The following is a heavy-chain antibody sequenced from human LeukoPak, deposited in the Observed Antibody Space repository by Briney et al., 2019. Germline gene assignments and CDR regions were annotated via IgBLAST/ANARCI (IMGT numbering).Heavy chain of an antibody. D-gene: IGHD3-22*01. CDR2: ISSSSSYI. Sequence: PGGSLRLSCAASGFTFSSYSMNWVRQAPGKGLEWVSSISSSSSYIYYADSVKGRFTISRDNAKNSLHLQMDSLRAEDTAVYYCAGDDSSGYYPFDYWGQGTLVTVSS. J-gene: IGHJ4*02. CDR3: AGDDSSGYYPFDY. CDR1: GFTFSSYS. V-gene: IGHV3-21*01.